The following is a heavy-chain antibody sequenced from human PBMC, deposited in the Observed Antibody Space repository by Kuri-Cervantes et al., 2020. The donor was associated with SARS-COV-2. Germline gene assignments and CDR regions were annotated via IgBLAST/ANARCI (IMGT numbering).Heavy chain of an antibody. D-gene: IGHD2-2*01. CDR2: IRSKANSYAT. J-gene: IGHJ6*03. V-gene: IGHV3-73*01. Sequence: GGSLRLSCAASGFTFSGSAMHWVRQASGKGLEWVGRIRSKANSYATAYAASVKGRFTISRDDSKNTAYLQMNSLKTEDTAVYYCTRGTSQTYYYYYYMDAWGKGTTVTVSS. CDR3: TRGTSQTYYYYYYMDA. CDR1: GFTFSGSA.